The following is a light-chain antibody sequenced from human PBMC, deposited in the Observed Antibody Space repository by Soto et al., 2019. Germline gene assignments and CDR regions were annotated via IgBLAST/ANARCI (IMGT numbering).Light chain of an antibody. CDR1: SSDVGLYDY. CDR2: AVS. V-gene: IGLV2-14*01. Sequence: QSVLTQPACVTGSPGQSITISCTGTSSDVGLYDYVSWYQQHPGKAPQLMIYAVSNRPSGVSNRFSASKSGNTASLFISGLQAEDEADYYCSSYTSDSSYVFGSGTKVTVL. J-gene: IGLJ1*01. CDR3: SSYTSDSSYV.